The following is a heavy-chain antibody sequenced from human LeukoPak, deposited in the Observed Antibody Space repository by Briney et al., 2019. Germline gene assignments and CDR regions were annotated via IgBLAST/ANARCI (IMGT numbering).Heavy chain of an antibody. Sequence: PGGSLRLSCAASGFTFRIHDMSWVRQAPGKGLEWVSGISASGGSTFYADSVKGRFTISRDNSKNTLYLQMNGLRVEDTAVYYCVREGPRGLAFDIWGQGTMVTVSS. CDR1: GFTFRIHD. J-gene: IGHJ3*02. V-gene: IGHV3-23*01. CDR2: ISASGGST. CDR3: VREGPRGLAFDI.